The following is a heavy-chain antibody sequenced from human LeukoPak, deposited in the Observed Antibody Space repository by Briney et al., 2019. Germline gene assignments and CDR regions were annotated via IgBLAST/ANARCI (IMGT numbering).Heavy chain of an antibody. J-gene: IGHJ4*02. D-gene: IGHD2-15*01. CDR1: GYSFTNYW. CDR3: ARRGHCSGDSCSNSDY. V-gene: IGHV5-51*01. CDR2: IYPGDSDT. Sequence: GESLRISCKGSGYSFTNYWIDWVRQMPGKGLEWRGIIYPGDSDTRYSPSFQGQVTISADKSISTAYLQWSSLKASDTAVYYCARRGHCSGDSCSNSDYWGRGTLVTVSS.